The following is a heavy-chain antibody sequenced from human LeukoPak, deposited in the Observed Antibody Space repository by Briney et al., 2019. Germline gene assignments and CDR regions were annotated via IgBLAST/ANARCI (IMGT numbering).Heavy chain of an antibody. D-gene: IGHD2-8*01. J-gene: IGHJ6*03. V-gene: IGHV4-34*01. CDR3: ARGPVRDYMDV. CDR2: INHNGGT. CDR1: GGSFSGYF. Sequence: SETLSLTCAVYGGSFSGYFWSWIRQPPGKGLEWIGDINHNGGTNYNPSLKSRVTISVDTSKNQFSLKLSSVTAADTAVYYCARGPVRDYMDVWGKGTTVTVSS.